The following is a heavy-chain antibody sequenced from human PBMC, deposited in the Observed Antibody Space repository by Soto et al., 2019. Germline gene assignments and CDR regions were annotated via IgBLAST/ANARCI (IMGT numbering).Heavy chain of an antibody. CDR2: INHSGST. J-gene: IGHJ1*01. D-gene: IGHD2-21*01. V-gene: IGHV4-34*01. CDR3: ARGSILRPHEYFQH. CDR1: GGSFSGYY. Sequence: QVQLQQWGAGLLKPSETLSLTCAVYGGSFSGYYWSWIRQPPGKGLEWIGEINHSGSTNYNPSLKSRVTISVDTSKNQFSLKLSSVTAADTAVYYCARGSILRPHEYFQHWGQGTLVTVSS.